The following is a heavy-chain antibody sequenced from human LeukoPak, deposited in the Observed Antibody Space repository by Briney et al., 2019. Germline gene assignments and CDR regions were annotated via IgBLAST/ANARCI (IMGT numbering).Heavy chain of an antibody. CDR3: ARGAGDYYYVWGSYEYFDY. V-gene: IGHV1-18*01. D-gene: IGHD3-16*01. CDR2: ISAYNGNT. Sequence: ASVKVSCKASGGTFSSYGISWVRQAPGQGLEWMGWISAYNGNTNYAQKLQGRVTMTTDTSTSTAYMELRSLRSDDTAVYYCARGAGDYYYVWGSYEYFDYWGQGTLVTVSS. CDR1: GGTFSSYG. J-gene: IGHJ4*02.